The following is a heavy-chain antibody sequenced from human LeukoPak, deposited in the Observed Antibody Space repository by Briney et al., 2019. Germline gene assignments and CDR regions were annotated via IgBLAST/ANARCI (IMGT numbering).Heavy chain of an antibody. CDR1: GYSFTTYW. D-gene: IGHD1-26*01. V-gene: IGHV5-51*01. CDR3: ARHFPSSGSRYHFDF. Sequence: GESLKISCKGSGYSFTTYWIGWVRQMPGKGLEWMGIIYPGDSTTRYSPSFQGQVTISADKSISTAYLQWTSVKASDTAMYYCARHFPSSGSRYHFDFWGQGTLVTVSS. CDR2: IYPGDSTT. J-gene: IGHJ4*02.